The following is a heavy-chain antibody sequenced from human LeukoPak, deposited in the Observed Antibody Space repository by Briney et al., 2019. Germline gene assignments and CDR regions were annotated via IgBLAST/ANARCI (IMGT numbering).Heavy chain of an antibody. J-gene: IGHJ4*02. CDR3: AREYGTENDY. CDR2: INTSKGNT. CDR1: GYTFTNYG. Sequence: GASVKVSCKASGYTFTNYGVHWVRQAPGQGLEWMARINTSKGNTEYAQKFQGRVTLTTDTSTSTAYMELRSLRSDDTAVYYCAREYGTENDYWGQGTLVTVSS. D-gene: IGHD1-26*01. V-gene: IGHV1-18*01.